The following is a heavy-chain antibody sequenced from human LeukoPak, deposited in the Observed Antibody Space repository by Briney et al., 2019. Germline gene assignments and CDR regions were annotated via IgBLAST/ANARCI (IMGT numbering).Heavy chain of an antibody. J-gene: IGHJ4*02. Sequence: ASVKVSCKASGYTFTGYYMHWVRQAPGQGPEWMGWINPNSGGTNYAQKFQGRVTMTRDTSISTAYMELSRLRSDDTAVYYCARVTCSGGSCYTDRHFDYWGQGTLVTVSS. V-gene: IGHV1-2*02. CDR3: ARVTCSGGSCYTDRHFDY. CDR1: GYTFTGYY. CDR2: INPNSGGT. D-gene: IGHD2-15*01.